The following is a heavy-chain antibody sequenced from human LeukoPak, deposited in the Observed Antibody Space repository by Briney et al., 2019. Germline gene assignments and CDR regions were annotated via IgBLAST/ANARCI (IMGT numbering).Heavy chain of an antibody. CDR1: GGTFSSYA. V-gene: IGHV1-69*05. CDR2: IIPIFGTA. CDR3: ARDRRGSVVVTAIRYYYYMDV. D-gene: IGHD2-21*02. Sequence: SVKVSCKASGGTFSSYAISWVPQAPGQGLEWMVGIIPIFGTANYAQKFQGRVTITTDESTSSAYMELSSLRSEDTAVYYCARDRRGSVVVTAIRYYYYMDVWGKGTTVTVSS. J-gene: IGHJ6*03.